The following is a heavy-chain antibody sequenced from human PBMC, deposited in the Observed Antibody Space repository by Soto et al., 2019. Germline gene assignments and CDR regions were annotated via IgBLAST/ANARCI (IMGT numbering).Heavy chain of an antibody. Sequence: ASVKVSCKASGYTFTSYGISWVRQAPGQGLEWMGIINPSGGSTSYAQKFQGRVTMTRDTSTSTVYMELSSLRSEDTAVDYCPRGVPHHSYDSSGYFYWGQGTLVTVSS. D-gene: IGHD3-22*01. CDR3: PRGVPHHSYDSSGYFY. J-gene: IGHJ4*02. CDR2: INPSGGST. CDR1: GYTFTSYG. V-gene: IGHV1-46*01.